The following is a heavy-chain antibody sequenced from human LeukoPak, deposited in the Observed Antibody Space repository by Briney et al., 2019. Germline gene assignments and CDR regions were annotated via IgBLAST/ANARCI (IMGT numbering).Heavy chain of an antibody. CDR1: GYTFTSYY. Sequence: GASVKVSCKASGYTFTSYYMHWVRQAPGQGLEWMGWINPNSGGTNYAQKFQGWVTMTRDTSISTAYMELSRLRSDDTAVYYCARAQVGAQAGYYYYGMDVWGQGTTVTVSS. D-gene: IGHD1-26*01. J-gene: IGHJ6*02. CDR2: INPNSGGT. CDR3: ARAQVGAQAGYYYYGMDV. V-gene: IGHV1-2*04.